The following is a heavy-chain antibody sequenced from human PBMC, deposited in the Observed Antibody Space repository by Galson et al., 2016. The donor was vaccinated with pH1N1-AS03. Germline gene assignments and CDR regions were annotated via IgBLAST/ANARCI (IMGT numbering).Heavy chain of an antibody. V-gene: IGHV4-34*10. CDR2: VDHSGII. D-gene: IGHD3-16*01. Sequence: ETLSLTCDVLGGTFSGFFWNWVRQSSGKGLEWIGEVDHSGIITYNPSLRRRLNISLDTSSRQFYLKLTSVTAADTAVYFCARLLGKAFPRLGRNFGMDVWGQGTTVTVSS. CDR3: ARLLGKAFPRLGRNFGMDV. CDR1: GGTFSGFF. J-gene: IGHJ6*02.